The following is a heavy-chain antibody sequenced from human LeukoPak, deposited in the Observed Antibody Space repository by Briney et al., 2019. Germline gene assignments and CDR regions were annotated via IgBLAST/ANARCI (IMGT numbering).Heavy chain of an antibody. J-gene: IGHJ6*03. V-gene: IGHV4-59*01. Sequence: SETLSLTCTVPGDSISSYYWSWIRQPPGKGLEWIGYIYYSGSTNYNPSLKSRVTISVDTSKNQFSLKLSAVTAADPAVLYCATISSSTSCTTYMDVWGKGTPVTVSS. CDR2: IYYSGST. D-gene: IGHD2-2*01. CDR3: ATISSSTSCTTYMDV. CDR1: GDSISSYY.